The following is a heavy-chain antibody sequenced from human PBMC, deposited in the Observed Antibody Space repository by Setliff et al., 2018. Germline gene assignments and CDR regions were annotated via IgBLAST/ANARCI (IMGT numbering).Heavy chain of an antibody. CDR3: ATTRGGSYIPQL. V-gene: IGHV3-7*01. D-gene: IGHD1-26*01. CDR2: IKQDGSEK. CDR1: GFAFSSYW. J-gene: IGHJ4*02. Sequence: GGSLRLSCAASGFAFSSYWMSWVRQAPGKGLEWVANIKQDGSEKYYVDSVKGRFTISRDNAKNSLYLQMNSLRAEDTAVYYCATTRGGSYIPQLWGQGTLVTVSS.